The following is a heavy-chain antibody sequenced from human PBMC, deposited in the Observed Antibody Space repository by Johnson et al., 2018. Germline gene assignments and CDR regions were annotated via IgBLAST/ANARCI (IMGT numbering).Heavy chain of an antibody. D-gene: IGHD2-21*02. CDR1: GFTFSSYG. J-gene: IGHJ6*03. Sequence: QLVESGGGVVQPGRSLRLSCAASGFTFSSYGMHWVRQAPGKGLEWVAVISYDGSNKYYADSVKGRFTISRDNSKNTLYVQMNSLRAEDTHVYYCARDWGYCGGDCHPYYYYYMDGWGKGTTVTVSS. V-gene: IGHV3-30*03. CDR2: ISYDGSNK. CDR3: ARDWGYCGGDCHPYYYYYMDG.